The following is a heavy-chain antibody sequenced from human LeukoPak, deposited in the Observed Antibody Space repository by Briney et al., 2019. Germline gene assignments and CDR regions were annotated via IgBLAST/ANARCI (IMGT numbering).Heavy chain of an antibody. CDR3: AKVLIGSYGTKVGY. Sequence: GGSLRLSCTGSGFTFSTYAMSWVRQAPGMGLQWVSTVSGSGRNTYYTDSVKGRFTVSRDNSKNTMFLQMNSLRAEDTAVYYCAKVLIGSYGTKVGYWGQGTLVTVSS. J-gene: IGHJ4*02. V-gene: IGHV3-23*01. CDR2: VSGSGRNT. D-gene: IGHD1-26*01. CDR1: GFTFSTYA.